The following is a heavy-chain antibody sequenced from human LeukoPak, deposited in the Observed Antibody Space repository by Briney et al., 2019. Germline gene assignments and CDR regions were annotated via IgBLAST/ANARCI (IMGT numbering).Heavy chain of an antibody. V-gene: IGHV4-59*08. CDR2: IYYSGST. CDR1: GGSISSYY. CDR3: ARQDTRGYYVDY. J-gene: IGHJ4*02. D-gene: IGHD3-22*01. Sequence: PSETLSLTCTVSGGSISSYYWSWIRQPPGKGLEWIGYIYYSGSTSYNPSLKSRVTISVDTSKNQFSLKLSSVTAADTAVYYCARQDTRGYYVDYWGQGTLVTVSS.